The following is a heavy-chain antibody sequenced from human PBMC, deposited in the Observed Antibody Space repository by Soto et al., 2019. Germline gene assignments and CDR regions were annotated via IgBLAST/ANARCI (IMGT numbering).Heavy chain of an antibody. J-gene: IGHJ6*02. CDR3: ARDGKWEQGGGYYYYGMDV. V-gene: IGHV3-33*01. CDR2: IWYDGSNK. D-gene: IGHD1-26*01. CDR1: GFTFSSYG. Sequence: QVQLVESGGGVVQPGRSLRLSCAASGFTFSSYGMHWVRQAPGKGLEWVAVIWYDGSNKYYADSVKGRFTISRDNSKNXLXXQMNSLRAEDTAVYYCARDGKWEQGGGYYYYGMDVWGQGTTVTVSS.